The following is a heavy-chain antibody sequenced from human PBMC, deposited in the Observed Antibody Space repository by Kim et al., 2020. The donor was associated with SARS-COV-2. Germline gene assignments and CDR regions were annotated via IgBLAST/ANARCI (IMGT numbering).Heavy chain of an antibody. CDR2: ISYDGSNK. CDR3: AKDRPEQCGMDV. J-gene: IGHJ6*02. V-gene: IGHV3-30*18. Sequence: GGSLRLSCAASGFTFSNYNMHLVRQAPGKGLEWVAFISYDGSNKYYVDSVKGRFTISRDNSKNTLYLQMNSLRAEDTAVYYCAKDRPEQCGMDVWGQGTTVTVSS. CDR1: GFTFSNYN. D-gene: IGHD4-4*01.